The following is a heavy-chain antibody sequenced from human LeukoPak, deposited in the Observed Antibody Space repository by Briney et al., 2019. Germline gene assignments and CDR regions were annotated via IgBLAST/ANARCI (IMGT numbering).Heavy chain of an antibody. D-gene: IGHD3-3*01. V-gene: IGHV3-13*01. Sequence: GGSLRLSCAPSGFTFSIYDMHWGRHGTGKGLEWVSAIGTAGDTYYPGSVKGRFTISRENAKNSLYLQMNSLRAGDTAVYYCARGKREVYYESSVGVVMIRYFDYWGQGTLVTVSS. CDR2: IGTAGDT. J-gene: IGHJ4*02. CDR1: GFTFSIYD. CDR3: ARGKREVYYESSVGVVMIRYFDY.